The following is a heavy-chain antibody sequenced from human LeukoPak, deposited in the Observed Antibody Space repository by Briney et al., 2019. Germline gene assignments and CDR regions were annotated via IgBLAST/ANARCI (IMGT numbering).Heavy chain of an antibody. CDR3: ARELAAAEDNWFDP. D-gene: IGHD6-13*01. V-gene: IGHV1-69*06. J-gene: IGHJ5*02. CDR1: GGTFSSYA. Sequence: SVKVSCKASGGTFSSYAISWVRQAPGQGLEWMGGIIPIFGTPNYAQKFQGRVTITADKSTSTAYMELSSLRSEDTAVYYCARELAAAEDNWFDPWGQGTLVTVSS. CDR2: IIPIFGTP.